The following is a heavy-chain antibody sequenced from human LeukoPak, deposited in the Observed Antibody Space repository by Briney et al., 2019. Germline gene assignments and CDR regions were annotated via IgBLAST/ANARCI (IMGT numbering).Heavy chain of an antibody. CDR3: AKDLSIAAAGPLDY. D-gene: IGHD6-13*01. CDR1: GFTFNDYW. Sequence: GGSLRLSCVGSGFTFNDYWIHWVRQAPGKGLVWVSAIKTDGSAMQYADSVKGRFTISRDNSKNTLYLQMNSLRAEDTAVYYCAKDLSIAAAGPLDYWGQGTLVTVSS. CDR2: IKTDGSAM. V-gene: IGHV3-74*03. J-gene: IGHJ4*02.